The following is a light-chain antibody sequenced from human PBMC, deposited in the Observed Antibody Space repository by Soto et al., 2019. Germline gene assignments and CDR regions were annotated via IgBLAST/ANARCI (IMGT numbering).Light chain of an antibody. CDR1: QSVSSSY. V-gene: IGKV3-20*01. CDR3: QQSANSPWT. J-gene: IGKJ1*01. CDR2: GAS. Sequence: EIVLTQSPGTLSLSPGERATLSCRASQSVSSSYLVWYQQKTGQPPRVLIYGASRRATGIPDRFSGSGSGTDFTLTISRLEPEDFAVYYCQQSANSPWTFGQGTKVEIK.